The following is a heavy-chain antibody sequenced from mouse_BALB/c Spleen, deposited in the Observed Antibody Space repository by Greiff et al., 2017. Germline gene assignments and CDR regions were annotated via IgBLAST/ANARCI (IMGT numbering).Heavy chain of an antibody. CDR1: GFTFSSYG. V-gene: IGHV5-6*01. CDR2: ISSGGSYT. D-gene: IGHD3-2*01. CDR3: ARQGQLGAGAMDY. Sequence: EVNLVESGGDLVKPGGSLKLSCAASGFTFSSYGMSWVRQTPDKRLEWVATISSGGSYTYYPDSVKGRFTISRDNAKNTLYLQMSSLKSEDTAMYYCARQGQLGAGAMDYWGQGTSVTVSS. J-gene: IGHJ4*01.